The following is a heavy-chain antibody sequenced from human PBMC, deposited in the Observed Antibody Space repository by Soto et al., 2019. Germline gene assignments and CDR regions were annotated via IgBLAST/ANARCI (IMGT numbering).Heavy chain of an antibody. J-gene: IGHJ4*02. V-gene: IGHV3-74*01. CDR2: INADGTYR. CDR1: GFTFSHYW. D-gene: IGHD2-15*01. CDR3: AREFTPAETPGDDFDY. Sequence: EVQLVESGGGLVQPGGSLRLSCAASGFTFSHYWMHWVRQVPGKGLLWVARINADGTYRSYADFVKGRFTISRDNAQNTVVLQMNSLSADDTAVYYCAREFTPAETPGDDFDYWGQGTLLTVSS.